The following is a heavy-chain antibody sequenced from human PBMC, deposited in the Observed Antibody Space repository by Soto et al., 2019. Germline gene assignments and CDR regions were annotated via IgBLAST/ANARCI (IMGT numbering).Heavy chain of an antibody. V-gene: IGHV3-30-3*01. CDR3: ARDASGAGTRWFDP. Sequence: QVQLVESGGGVVQPGRSLRLSCAASGFTFSSHAMHWVRQAPGKGLEWGAIISYDGNNKYYADSVKGRFTISRDNSKSTLYLQMNSLRTEDTAVYYCARDASGAGTRWFDPWGQGTLITVSS. J-gene: IGHJ5*02. CDR2: ISYDGNNK. D-gene: IGHD6-19*01. CDR1: GFTFSSHA.